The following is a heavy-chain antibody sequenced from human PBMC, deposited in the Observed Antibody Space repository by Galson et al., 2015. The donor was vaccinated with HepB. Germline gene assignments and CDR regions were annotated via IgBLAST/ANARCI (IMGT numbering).Heavy chain of an antibody. CDR3: ARPTTVGEGGAFEI. D-gene: IGHD4-23*01. J-gene: IGHJ3*02. CDR1: GGTFSSYA. V-gene: IGHV1-69*13. Sequence: SVKVSCKASGGTFSSYAISWVRQAPGQGLEWMGGIIPIFGTANYAQKFQGRVTITADESTSTAYMELSSLRSEDTAVYYCARPTTVGEGGAFEIWGQGTMVTVSS. CDR2: IIPIFGTA.